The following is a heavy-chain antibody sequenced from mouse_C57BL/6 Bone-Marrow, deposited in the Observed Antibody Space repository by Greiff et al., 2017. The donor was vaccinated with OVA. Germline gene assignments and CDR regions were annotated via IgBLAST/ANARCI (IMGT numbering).Heavy chain of an antibody. J-gene: IGHJ2*01. V-gene: IGHV10-1*01. D-gene: IGHD2-4*01. CDR1: GFSFNTYA. CDR2: ISSKSNNYAT. CDR3: YRISSPYDYDPYYFDY. Sequence: EVQGVESGGGLVQPKGSLTLSCAASGFSFNTYAMNWVRQAPGQGLEWVARISSKSNNYATYYAVSVKDRFTISRDESDSMLYLQMNNLRTEDTAMYYCYRISSPYDYDPYYFDYWGQGTALTVTS.